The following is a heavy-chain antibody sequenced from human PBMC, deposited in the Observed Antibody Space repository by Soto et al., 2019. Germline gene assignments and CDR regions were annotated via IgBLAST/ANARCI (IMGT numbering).Heavy chain of an antibody. CDR2: ISSSGSTI. CDR3: ARDLSGYDYYYYGMDV. V-gene: IGHV3-48*03. CDR1: GFTFSSYE. J-gene: IGHJ6*02. Sequence: EVQLVESGGGLVQPGGSLRLSCAASGFTFSSYEMNWVRQAPGKGLEWVSYISSSGSTIYYADSVKGRFTISRDNAKNSLYLQMISLRAEDTAVYYCARDLSGYDYYYYGMDVWGQGTTVTVSS. D-gene: IGHD5-12*01.